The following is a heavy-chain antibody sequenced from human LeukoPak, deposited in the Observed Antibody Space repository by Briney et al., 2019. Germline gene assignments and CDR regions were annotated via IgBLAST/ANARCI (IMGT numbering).Heavy chain of an antibody. J-gene: IGHJ6*03. CDR3: ARSSRTYYYYYMDV. V-gene: IGHV1-69*06. Sequence: GASVKVSCKASGGTFSSYAISWVRQAPGQGLEWMGGIIPILDTANYAQTFQGRVTITGDKSTSTAYMELSSLRSGDTAVYYCARSSRTYYYYYMDVWGKGTTVTVSS. CDR2: IIPILDTA. CDR1: GGTFSSYA. D-gene: IGHD3/OR15-3a*01.